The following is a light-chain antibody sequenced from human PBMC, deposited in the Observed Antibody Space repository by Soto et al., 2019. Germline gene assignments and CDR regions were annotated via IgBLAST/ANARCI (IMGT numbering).Light chain of an antibody. Sequence: EIVMTQSPATLSLSPGERATLSCRASQSVSNNLSWYQKKPGQAPRLLIYGASTRATGIPARFSGSGSGTEFTLTISGLQSEDFAFYYCQQYNNWWTFGQGTRVDIK. CDR1: QSVSNN. V-gene: IGKV3-15*01. CDR3: QQYNNWWT. J-gene: IGKJ1*01. CDR2: GAS.